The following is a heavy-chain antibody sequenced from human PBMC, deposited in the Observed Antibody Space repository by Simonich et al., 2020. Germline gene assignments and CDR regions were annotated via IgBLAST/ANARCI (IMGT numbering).Heavy chain of an antibody. Sequence: QVQLVQSGAEVKKPGASVKVSCKASGYTFTGYYRHWVRQAPGQGLEWMGWVNPNSGGTNYAQELQGRVTMTRDTSISTAYMELSRLRSDDTAVYYCARDRAARYYYYYYMDVWGKGTTVTVSS. CDR1: GYTFTGYY. CDR2: VNPNSGGT. V-gene: IGHV1-2*02. D-gene: IGHD6-6*01. J-gene: IGHJ6*03. CDR3: ARDRAARYYYYYYMDV.